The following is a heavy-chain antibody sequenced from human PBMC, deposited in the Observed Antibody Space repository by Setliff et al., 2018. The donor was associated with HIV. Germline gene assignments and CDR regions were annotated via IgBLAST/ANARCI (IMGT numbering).Heavy chain of an antibody. J-gene: IGHJ4*02. CDR3: ATVAEVPYCRDTSCWGGYFDY. V-gene: IGHV1-69*05. Sequence: SVKVSCKASGGTFSSYAITWVRQAPGQGLEWMGGIIPVSGTTKYAQKFQGRVTMTTDESTGTAYMELSSLRSEDTAVYYCATVAEVPYCRDTSCWGGYFDYWGQGTQVTVSS. D-gene: IGHD2-2*01. CDR2: IIPVSGTT. CDR1: GGTFSSYA.